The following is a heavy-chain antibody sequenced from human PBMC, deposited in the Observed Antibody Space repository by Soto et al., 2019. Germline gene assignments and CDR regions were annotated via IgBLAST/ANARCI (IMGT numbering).Heavy chain of an antibody. CDR1: GDSIGNYY. D-gene: IGHD1-26*01. V-gene: IGHV4-59*01. Sequence: SLTCTVAGDSIGNYYWSWIRQPPGKGLEWIGYIYRSGSTKYSPSLKSRATISLYTPKNQFSLKLTSVTAADTAVYYCARDRSLWHPFDNWGQGSLVTVSS. CDR2: IYRSGST. CDR3: ARDRSLWHPFDN. J-gene: IGHJ4*02.